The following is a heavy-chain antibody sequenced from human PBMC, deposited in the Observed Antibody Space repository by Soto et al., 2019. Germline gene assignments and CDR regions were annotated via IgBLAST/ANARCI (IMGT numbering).Heavy chain of an antibody. CDR3: ARDLGRGTTYDAFDI. Sequence: GGSLRLSCAASGFTFSSYGMHWVRQAPGKGLEWVAVIWYDGSNKYYADSVKGRFTISRDNSKNTLYLQMNSLRAEDTAVYYCARDLGRGTTYDAFDIWGQGTMVTVSS. D-gene: IGHD4-4*01. V-gene: IGHV3-33*01. CDR1: GFTFSSYG. CDR2: IWYDGSNK. J-gene: IGHJ3*02.